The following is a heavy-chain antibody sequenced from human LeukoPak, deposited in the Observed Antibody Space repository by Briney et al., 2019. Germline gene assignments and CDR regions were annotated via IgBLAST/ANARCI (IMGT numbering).Heavy chain of an antibody. CDR3: ARVPVVVPVAIGWFDP. J-gene: IGHJ5*02. CDR1: GSSISSYY. Sequence: SETLSLTCTVSGSSISSYYWSWIRQPAGKGLEWIGRIYTSGSTNYNPSLKSRVTMSVDTSKNQFSLKLSSVTAADTAVYYCARVPVVVPVAIGWFDPWGQGTLVTVSS. CDR2: IYTSGST. D-gene: IGHD2-2*01. V-gene: IGHV4-4*07.